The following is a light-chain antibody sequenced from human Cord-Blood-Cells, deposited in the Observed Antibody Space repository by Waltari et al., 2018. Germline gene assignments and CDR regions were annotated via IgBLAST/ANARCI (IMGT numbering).Light chain of an antibody. CDR2: WAS. CDR3: QQYYSTPPT. CDR1: QSVLYSSNNKNY. V-gene: IGKV4-1*01. Sequence: DIVTTQSSDSLAVSVGESGPINCKSSQSVLYSSNNKNYLPWNQKKPGQPPKLLIYWASTRESGVPDRLSGSGSGTDFTLTISSLQAEDVAVYYCQQYYSTPPTFGQGTKVEIK. J-gene: IGKJ1*01.